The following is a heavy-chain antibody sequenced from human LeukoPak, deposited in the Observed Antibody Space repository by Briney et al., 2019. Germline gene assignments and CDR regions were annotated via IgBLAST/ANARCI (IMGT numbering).Heavy chain of an antibody. D-gene: IGHD3-10*01. CDR3: ARDNMVRGVLNWFDP. V-gene: IGHV3-7*01. CDR2: INQDGSEK. Sequence: PGGSLRLSCAASRFTFSSYYMSWVRRAPGKGLEWVANINQDGSEKYYVDSVKGRFTISRDNAKNSLYLQTNSLRAEDTAVYYCARDNMVRGVLNWFDPWGQGTLVTVSS. CDR1: RFTFSSYY. J-gene: IGHJ5*02.